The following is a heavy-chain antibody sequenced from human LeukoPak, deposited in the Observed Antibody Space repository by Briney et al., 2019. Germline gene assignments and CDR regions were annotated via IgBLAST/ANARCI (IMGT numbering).Heavy chain of an antibody. J-gene: IGHJ6*03. D-gene: IGHD5-18*01. CDR1: GGSISSYY. Sequence: SETLSLTCTVSGGSISSYYWSWIRQPPGKGLEWIGYIYYSGSTNYNPSLKSRVTISVDTSKNQFSLKLSSVTAADTAVYYCAKTGYSYGSYYYYYYMDVWGKGTTVTVSS. CDR2: IYYSGST. V-gene: IGHV4-59*01. CDR3: AKTGYSYGSYYYYYYMDV.